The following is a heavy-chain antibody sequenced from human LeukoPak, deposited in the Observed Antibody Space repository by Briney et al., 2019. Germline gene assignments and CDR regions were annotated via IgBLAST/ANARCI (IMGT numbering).Heavy chain of an antibody. Sequence: SVKVSCKASGGTFSSYAISWVRQAPGQALEWMGGIIPIFGTANYAQKFQGRVTITADESTSTAYMELSSLRSEDTAVYYCARQGPSYYYFVWFDPWGQGTLVTVSS. V-gene: IGHV1-69*13. J-gene: IGHJ5*02. CDR1: GGTFSSYA. D-gene: IGHD3-10*01. CDR3: ARQGPSYYYFVWFDP. CDR2: IIPIFGTA.